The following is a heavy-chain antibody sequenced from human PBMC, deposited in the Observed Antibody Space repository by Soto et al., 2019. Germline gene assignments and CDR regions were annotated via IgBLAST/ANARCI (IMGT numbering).Heavy chain of an antibody. CDR2: TYYRSKWYN. V-gene: IGHV6-1*01. J-gene: IGHJ6*03. D-gene: IGHD1-1*01. CDR1: GDRVSSNSAA. CDR3: ARAGTAGTGGGERPYYYYYYYMDV. Sequence: QSQTLSLTCAISGDRVSSNSAAWNWIRQSPSRGLEWLGRTYYRSKWYNDYAVSVKSRITINPDTSKNQFSLQLNSVTPEDTAVYYCARAGTAGTGGGERPYYYYYYYMDVWGKGTTVTVSS.